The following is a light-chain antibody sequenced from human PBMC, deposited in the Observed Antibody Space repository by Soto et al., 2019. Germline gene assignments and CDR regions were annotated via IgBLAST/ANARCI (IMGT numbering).Light chain of an antibody. CDR1: ESIGRW. J-gene: IGKJ2*01. CDR3: QQYNSFPYT. V-gene: IGKV1-5*03. Sequence: DIQMTHSPSTLSASVGDRVTITCRASESIGRWLAWYQQKPGRAPKLLMYQASTLESGVPSRFSGSGSGTEFTLTISSLQPDDFATYYCQQYNSFPYTFGQGTKLDI. CDR2: QAS.